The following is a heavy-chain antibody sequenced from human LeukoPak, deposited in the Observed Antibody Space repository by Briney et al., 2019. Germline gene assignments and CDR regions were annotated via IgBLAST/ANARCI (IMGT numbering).Heavy chain of an antibody. CDR1: GFTFSDYY. CDR3: ARDHVMEDAFDI. D-gene: IGHD3-16*01. CDR2: ISSSSSYT. J-gene: IGHJ3*02. Sequence: GGSLRLSCAAPGFTFSDYYMSWIRQAPGKGLEWVSYISSSSSYTNYADSVKGRFTISRDNSKNTLYLQMNSLRAEDTAVYYCARDHVMEDAFDIWGQGTMVTVSS. V-gene: IGHV3-11*06.